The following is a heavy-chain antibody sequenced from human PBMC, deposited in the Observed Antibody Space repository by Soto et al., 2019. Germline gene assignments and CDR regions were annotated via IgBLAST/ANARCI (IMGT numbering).Heavy chain of an antibody. CDR3: ARGGLVAVAEIYYYYYGMDV. J-gene: IGHJ6*02. CDR2: IYPGDSDT. D-gene: IGHD6-19*01. Sequence: KISCKGSGYSFTSYWIGWVRQMPGKGLEWMGIIYPGDSDTRYSPSFQGQVTISADKSISTAYLQWSSLKASDTAMYYCARGGLVAVAEIYYYYYGMDVWGQGTTVTVSS. CDR1: GYSFTSYW. V-gene: IGHV5-51*01.